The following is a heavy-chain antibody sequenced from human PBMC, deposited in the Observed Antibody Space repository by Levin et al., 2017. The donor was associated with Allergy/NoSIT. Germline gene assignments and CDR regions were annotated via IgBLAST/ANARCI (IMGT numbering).Heavy chain of an antibody. CDR3: AGHYDILTGYYPPLDY. CDR1: GFTFSSYA. J-gene: IGHJ4*02. CDR2: ISYDGSNK. D-gene: IGHD3-9*01. Sequence: GGSLRLSCAASGFTFSSYAMHWVRQAPGKGLEWVAVISYDGSNKYYADSVKGRFTISRDNSKNTLYLQMNSLRAEDTAVYYCAGHYDILTGYYPPLDYWGQGTLVTVSS. V-gene: IGHV3-30-3*01.